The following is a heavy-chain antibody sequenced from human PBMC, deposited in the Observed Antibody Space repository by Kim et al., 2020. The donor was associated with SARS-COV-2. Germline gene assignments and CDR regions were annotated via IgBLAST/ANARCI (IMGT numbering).Heavy chain of an antibody. V-gene: IGHV3-15*01. CDR1: GFTFSNAW. CDR2: IKSKTDGGTT. Sequence: GGSLRLSCAASGFTFSNAWMSWVRQAPGKGLEWVGRIKSKTDGGTTDYAAPVKGRFTISRDDSKNTLYLQMNSMKTEDTAVYYCTRDNFLRRGLYYYYVIDVWGQRTTVTDSS. CDR3: TRDNFLRRGLYYYYVIDV. J-gene: IGHJ6*02. D-gene: IGHD3-10*01.